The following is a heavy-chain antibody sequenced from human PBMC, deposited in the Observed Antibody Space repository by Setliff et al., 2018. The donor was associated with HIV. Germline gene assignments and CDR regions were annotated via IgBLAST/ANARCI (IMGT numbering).Heavy chain of an antibody. J-gene: IGHJ4*02. CDR1: GGSFSGYY. Sequence: PSETLSLTCSVSGGSFSGYYWSWIRQPPGKGLEWIGYIYIYNSGSTNYNPSLTSRVTISADTSRNQFSLKLTSVTAADTAIYYCARGVNFDYWGQGTQVTAPQ. CDR2: IYIYNSGST. CDR3: ARGVNFDY. D-gene: IGHD3-3*01. V-gene: IGHV4-59*01.